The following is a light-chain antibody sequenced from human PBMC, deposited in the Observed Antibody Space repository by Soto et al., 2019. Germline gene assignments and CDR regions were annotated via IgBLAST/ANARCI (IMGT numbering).Light chain of an antibody. Sequence: QSVLTQSSSASASLGSSVKLTCTLSSGHSSYIIAWRQQQPGKAPRYLMKLEGSGSYNKGSGVPHRFSGSRSGADRYLTISNLQLDEEADYYCETGHSNTLVFGGGTKLTVL. V-gene: IGLV4-60*02. CDR2: LEGSGSY. J-gene: IGLJ2*01. CDR3: ETGHSNTLV. CDR1: SGHSSYI.